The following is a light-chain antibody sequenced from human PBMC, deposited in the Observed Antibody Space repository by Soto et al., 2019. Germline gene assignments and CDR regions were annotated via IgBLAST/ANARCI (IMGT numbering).Light chain of an antibody. CDR1: QGISNY. CDR2: DES. V-gene: IGKV1-27*01. CDR3: QQRSNWPIT. Sequence: DIQMTQSPSSLSASAGDRVTITCRASQGISNYLAWYQQKQGKVTKILIYDESNRATGIKARFSGSGSGTDFTLTISSIEPEEFAVYYCQQRSNWPITFGQGTRLEI. J-gene: IGKJ5*01.